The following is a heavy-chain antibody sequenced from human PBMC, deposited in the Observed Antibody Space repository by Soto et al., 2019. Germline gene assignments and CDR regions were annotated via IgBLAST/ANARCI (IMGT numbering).Heavy chain of an antibody. Sequence: GGSLRLSCAASGFTFSSYSMNWVRQAPGKGLEWVSSLSSSSSYIYYADSVKGRLPISRDNAKNSLNLQMNSLRAEVTAVYSCARYRYNVVVPAAIDHDAFDIWGQGTMVTVSS. J-gene: IGHJ3*02. CDR3: ARYRYNVVVPAAIDHDAFDI. CDR1: GFTFSSYS. CDR2: LSSSSSYI. V-gene: IGHV3-21*01. D-gene: IGHD2-2*01.